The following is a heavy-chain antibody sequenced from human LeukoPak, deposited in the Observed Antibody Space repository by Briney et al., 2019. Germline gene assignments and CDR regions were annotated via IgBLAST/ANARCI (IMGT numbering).Heavy chain of an antibody. Sequence: PSETLSLTRAVSGYSISSGYYWGWIRQPPGKGLEWIGGIYHSGSTHYNPSLKSRVTISVDTSKNQFSLKLSSVTAADTAVYYCARPGYYDFWSGYRDAFDIWGQGTMVTVSS. V-gene: IGHV4-38-2*01. D-gene: IGHD3-3*01. CDR2: IYHSGST. CDR1: GYSISSGYY. CDR3: ARPGYYDFWSGYRDAFDI. J-gene: IGHJ3*02.